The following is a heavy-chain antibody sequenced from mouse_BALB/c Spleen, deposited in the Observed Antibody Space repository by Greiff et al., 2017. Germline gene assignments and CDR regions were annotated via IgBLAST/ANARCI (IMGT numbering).Heavy chain of an antibody. CDR1: GYTFTSYD. Sequence: QVQLQQSGPELVKPGASVKISCKASGYTFTSYDINWVKQRPGQGLEWIGWIYPGDGSTKYNEKFKGKATLTADKSSSTAYMQLSSLTSENSAVYVCARGNSDNAMDYWGQGTSVTVSS. CDR3: ARGNSDNAMDY. V-gene: IGHV1S56*01. J-gene: IGHJ4*01. CDR2: IYPGDGST. D-gene: IGHD4-1*01.